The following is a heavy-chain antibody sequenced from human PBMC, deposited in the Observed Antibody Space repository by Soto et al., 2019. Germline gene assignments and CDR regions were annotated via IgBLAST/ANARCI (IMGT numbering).Heavy chain of an antibody. Sequence: GGSLRLSCAASGFTFSSYGMHWVRQAPGKGLEWVAVISYDGSNKYYADSVKGRFTISRDNSKNTLYLQMNSLRAEDTAVYYCARDGMVAINDYWGQGTLVTVSS. D-gene: IGHD2-8*01. CDR1: GFTFSSYG. CDR2: ISYDGSNK. J-gene: IGHJ4*02. V-gene: IGHV3-30*03. CDR3: ARDGMVAINDY.